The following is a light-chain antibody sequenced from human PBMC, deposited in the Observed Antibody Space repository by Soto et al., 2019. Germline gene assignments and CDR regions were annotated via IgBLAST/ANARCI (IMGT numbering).Light chain of an antibody. J-gene: IGKJ4*01. CDR2: DAS. Sequence: EIVLTQSPATLSSSPGERATLSCRASQSVGSHLSWYQQKPNQAHRLLIYDASNRATGIPARFSGSGSGTDFPLTISSLEPEDFAIYYCQQRSNWRLTCGGVTKVEIK. V-gene: IGKV3-11*01. CDR1: QSVGSH. CDR3: QQRSNWRLT.